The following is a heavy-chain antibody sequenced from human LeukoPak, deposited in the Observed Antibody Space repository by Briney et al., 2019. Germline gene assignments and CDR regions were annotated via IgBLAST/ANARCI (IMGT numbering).Heavy chain of an antibody. CDR1: GFTFSSYS. J-gene: IGHJ3*02. Sequence: GGSLRLSCAASGFTFSSYSMNWVRQAPGKGLEWVANINQRGSEIYYVDSVKGRFTISRDNAKNSLYLQMNSLRAEDTALYYCARRDIVVVPAAIIGAFDIWGQGTMVTVSS. D-gene: IGHD2-2*02. CDR2: INQRGSEI. V-gene: IGHV3-7*03. CDR3: ARRDIVVVPAAIIGAFDI.